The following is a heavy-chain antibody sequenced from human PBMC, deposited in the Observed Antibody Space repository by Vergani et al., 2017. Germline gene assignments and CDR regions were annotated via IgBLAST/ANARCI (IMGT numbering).Heavy chain of an antibody. V-gene: IGHV3-74*01. D-gene: IGHD3-3*01. CDR1: GFTFNEYW. CDR3: ARARTFLFGVVRENWFDP. Sequence: EVELVESGGGLVQPGGSLRLSCAASGFTFNEYWMHWARQVPGKGLVWVSGMNGDGDTISYADSVKGRFTISRDNAKNTLFLQMNSLRAEDTAVYYCARARTFLFGVVRENWFDPWGQGTLVTVSS. J-gene: IGHJ5*02. CDR2: MNGDGDTI.